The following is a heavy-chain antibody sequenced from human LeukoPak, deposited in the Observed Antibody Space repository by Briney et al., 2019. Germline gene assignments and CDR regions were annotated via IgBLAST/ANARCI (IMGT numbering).Heavy chain of an antibody. V-gene: IGHV3-74*01. J-gene: IGHJ6*03. CDR2: INNDGSST. CDR1: GYTFTSYY. D-gene: IGHD3-10*01. CDR3: ARVARGDYYYYYMDV. Sequence: EASVKVSCKASGYTFTSYYMHWVRQAPGKGLVWVSRINNDGSSTSYADSVQGRFTISRDNAKNTLYLQMNSLRAEDTALYYCARVARGDYYYYYMDVWGKGTTVTVSS.